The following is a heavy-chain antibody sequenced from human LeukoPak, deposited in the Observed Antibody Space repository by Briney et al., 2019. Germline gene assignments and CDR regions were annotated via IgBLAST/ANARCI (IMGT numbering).Heavy chain of an antibody. CDR2: INYTGRT. CDR1: GGSFTEYH. J-gene: IGHJ3*02. Sequence: SETLSLTCAVYGGSFTEYHWSWIRQPPGKSLEWIGEINYTGRTHYNPSLTSRVTISIDVSERQFSLRLTSVTAADTAVYYCARERRVEVSARQTVAFDMWAQGTMVIVSS. CDR3: ARERRVEVSARQTVAFDM. D-gene: IGHD5/OR15-5a*01. V-gene: IGHV4-34*01.